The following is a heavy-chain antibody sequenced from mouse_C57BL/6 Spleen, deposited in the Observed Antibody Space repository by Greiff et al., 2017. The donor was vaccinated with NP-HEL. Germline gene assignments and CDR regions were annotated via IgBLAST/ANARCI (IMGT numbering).Heavy chain of an antibody. J-gene: IGHJ2*01. CDR2: ISDGGSYT. Sequence: EVQLVESGGGLVKPGGSLKLSCAASGFTFSSYAMSWVRQTPEKRLEWVATISDGGSYTYYPDNVKGRFTISRDNSKNNLYLQMSHLKSEDTAMYYCARDGNYGFGHYFDYWGQGTTLTVSS. D-gene: IGHD2-1*01. CDR1: GFTFSSYA. CDR3: ARDGNYGFGHYFDY. V-gene: IGHV5-4*01.